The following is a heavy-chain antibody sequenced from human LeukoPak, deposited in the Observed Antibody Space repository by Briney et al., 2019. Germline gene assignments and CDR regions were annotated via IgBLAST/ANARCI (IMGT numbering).Heavy chain of an antibody. CDR2: IYYSGNA. CDR3: ARGDLEAFDI. Sequence: PWETLSLTCTVSGVSFSSGGYYWGWIRQHPGMGLEWVAYIYYSGNAYYSPSLKSRVTISVNTSKNQLSLKLSAVTAADTAVYYCARGDLEAFDIWGQGTMVTVSS. J-gene: IGHJ3*02. CDR1: GVSFSSGGYY. V-gene: IGHV4-31*03.